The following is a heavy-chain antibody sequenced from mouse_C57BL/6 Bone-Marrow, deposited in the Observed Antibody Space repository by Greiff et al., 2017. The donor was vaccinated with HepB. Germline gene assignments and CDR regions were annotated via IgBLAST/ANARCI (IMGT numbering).Heavy chain of an antibody. CDR2: IYPGSGST. Sequence: QVQLQQPGAELVKPGASVKMSCKASGYTFTSYWITWVKQRPGQGLEWIGDIYPGSGSTNYNEKFKSKATLTVDTSSSTAYMRLSSLSSEDSAVYYCAGEFISTVVAFDAWGEGTTLTVSS. D-gene: IGHD1-1*01. CDR1: GYTFTSYW. CDR3: AGEFISTVVAFDA. V-gene: IGHV1-55*01. J-gene: IGHJ2*01.